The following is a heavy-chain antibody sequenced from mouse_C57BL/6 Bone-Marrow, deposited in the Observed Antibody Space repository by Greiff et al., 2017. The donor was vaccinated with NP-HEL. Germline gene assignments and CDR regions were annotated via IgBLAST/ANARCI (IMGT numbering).Heavy chain of an antibody. CDR3: AGSDYGSWYFDV. D-gene: IGHD1-1*01. CDR1: GYTFTSYW. CDR2: IDPSASYT. V-gene: IGHV1-59*01. J-gene: IGHJ1*03. Sequence: QVQLQQPGAELVRPGTSVKLSCKASGYTFTSYWMHWVKQRPGQGLEWIGVIDPSASYTNYNQKFKGKATLTVDTSSSTAYMQLSSLTSEDSAVYYCAGSDYGSWYFDVWGTGTTVTVSS.